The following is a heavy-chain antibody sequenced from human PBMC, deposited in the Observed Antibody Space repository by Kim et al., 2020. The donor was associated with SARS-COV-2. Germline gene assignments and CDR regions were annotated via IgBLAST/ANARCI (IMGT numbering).Heavy chain of an antibody. J-gene: IGHJ4*02. V-gene: IGHV3-73*01. Sequence: VKGRFTISRDDSKNTAYLQMNSLKTEDTAVYYCTSSDYDILTGYYTTFDYWGQGTLVTVSS. D-gene: IGHD3-9*01. CDR3: TSSDYDILTGYYTTFDY.